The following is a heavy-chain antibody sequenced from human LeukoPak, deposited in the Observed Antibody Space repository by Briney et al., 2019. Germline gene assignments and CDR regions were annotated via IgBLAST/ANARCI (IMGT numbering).Heavy chain of an antibody. V-gene: IGHV1-2*02. CDR2: INPNSGGT. CDR3: ARDQGHGGNSWDY. CDR1: GYTFTVYY. D-gene: IGHD4-23*01. Sequence: ASVRVSCKVSGYTFTVYYMHWVRQAPGQGLEWLGWINPNSGGTNYAQNFQGRVTMTRDTSISTAYMELSRLRSDDTAVYYCARDQGHGGNSWDYWGQGTLVTVSS. J-gene: IGHJ4*02.